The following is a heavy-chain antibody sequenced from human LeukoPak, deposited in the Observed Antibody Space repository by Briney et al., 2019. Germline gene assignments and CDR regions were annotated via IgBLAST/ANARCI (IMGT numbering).Heavy chain of an antibody. D-gene: IGHD2-15*01. CDR2: IYYSGST. CDR3: ARDHGGGSHSVYYYGMDV. J-gene: IGHJ6*02. V-gene: IGHV4-39*07. CDR1: GGSISSSSYY. Sequence: PSETLSLTCTVSGGSISSSSYYWGWIRQPPGKGLEWIGSIYYSGSTYYNPSLKSRVTISVDTSKNQSSLKLSSVTAADTAVYYCARDHGGGSHSVYYYGMDVWGQGTTVTVSS.